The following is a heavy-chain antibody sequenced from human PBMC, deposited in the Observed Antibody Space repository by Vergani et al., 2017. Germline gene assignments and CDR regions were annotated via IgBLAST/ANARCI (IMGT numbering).Heavy chain of an antibody. V-gene: IGHV4-61*02. Sequence: QVQLQESGPGLVKPSQTLSLTCTVSGASMSSVGYYWTWIRQSAGKRLEWIGSIYHTGSAYYNPSLKSRVTVSVDTSMNQVSLKLNSVTAADTAVYYCVRTVALWFGETKDGGWFDPWGQGTLVTVTS. CDR3: VRTVALWFGETKDGGWFDP. CDR2: IYHTGSA. CDR1: GASMSSVGYY. J-gene: IGHJ5*02. D-gene: IGHD3-10*01.